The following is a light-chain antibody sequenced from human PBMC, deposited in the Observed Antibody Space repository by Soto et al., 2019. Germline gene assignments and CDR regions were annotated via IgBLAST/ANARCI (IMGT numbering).Light chain of an antibody. J-gene: IGLJ3*02. CDR2: EGS. V-gene: IGLV2-23*01. CDR1: SSDVGSYNL. CDR3: CSYAGSSTWV. Sequence: QSALTQPASVSGSPGQSNTISCTGTSSDVGSYNLVSWYQQHPGKAPKLMIYEGSKRPSGVSNRFSGSKSGNTASLTISWLQAEDEADYYCCSYAGSSTWVFGGGTKLTVL.